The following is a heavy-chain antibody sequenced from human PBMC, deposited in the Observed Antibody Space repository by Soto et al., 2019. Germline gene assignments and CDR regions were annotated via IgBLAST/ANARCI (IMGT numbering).Heavy chain of an antibody. J-gene: IGHJ1*01. Sequence: GSLRLSCAASGFTFSSYSMNWVRQAPGKGLEWVSYISSSSSTIYYADSVKGRFTISRDNAKNSLYLQMNSLRDEGTAVYYCARPAGYDSSGYYYGKEYFQQWGQG. CDR2: ISSSSSTI. CDR1: GFTFSSYS. V-gene: IGHV3-48*02. CDR3: ARPAGYDSSGYYYGKEYFQQ. D-gene: IGHD3-22*01.